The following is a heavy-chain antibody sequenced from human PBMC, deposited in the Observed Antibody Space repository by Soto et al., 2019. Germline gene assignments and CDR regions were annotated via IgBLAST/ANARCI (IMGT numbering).Heavy chain of an antibody. CDR3: VKGLTPLNDGNSWTFDM. V-gene: IGHV3-9*01. CDR2: VSWNSGRI. Sequence: EVPLVESGGGLVQPGRSLRLSCAASGFTFDDYAMHWVRQAPGKGLEWVSGVSWNSGRIGYADSVEGRFTITRDDDKKSVYLQMNSLRTEDTALYYCVKGLTPLNDGNSWTFDMWGQGTMVTVSS. D-gene: IGHD4-4*01. J-gene: IGHJ3*02. CDR1: GFTFDDYA.